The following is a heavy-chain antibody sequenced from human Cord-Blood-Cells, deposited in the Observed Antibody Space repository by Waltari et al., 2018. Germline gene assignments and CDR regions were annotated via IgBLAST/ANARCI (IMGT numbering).Heavy chain of an antibody. CDR3: ARSRDFDL. D-gene: IGHD3-10*01. J-gene: IGHJ2*01. CDR1: GFTFSSYD. V-gene: IGHV3-13*01. CDR2: IGTAGDT. Sequence: EVQLVESGGGLVQPGGSLRLSCAASGFTFSSYDMHWVRQATGKGLGGVSAIGTAGDTYYPGSVKCRFTISRENAKNSLYLQMNSLRAGDTAVYYCARSRDFDLWGRGTLVTVSS.